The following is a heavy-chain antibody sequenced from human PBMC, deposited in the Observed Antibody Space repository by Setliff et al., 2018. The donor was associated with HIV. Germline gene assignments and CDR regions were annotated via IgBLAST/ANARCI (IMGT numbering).Heavy chain of an antibody. CDR1: YVSISYNIW. V-gene: IGHV4-4*02. J-gene: IGHJ6*03. CDR3: GRTMTYYYLCMDV. Sequence: SETLSLTCNVSYVSISYNIWWTWVRQAPGKGLEWIGEIYHSDFTNYSPSLKSRVTIAMDKSKNQVSLELSSVTAADTAVYYCGRTMTYYYLCMDVWGNGTTVTVSS. CDR2: IYHSDFT.